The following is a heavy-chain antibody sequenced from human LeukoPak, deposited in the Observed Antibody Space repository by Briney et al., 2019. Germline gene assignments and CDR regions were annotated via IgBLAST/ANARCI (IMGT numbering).Heavy chain of an antibody. CDR3: ARVGVVVAATGNLWFDP. D-gene: IGHD2-15*01. CDR2: ISWNSGDM. V-gene: IGHV3-9*01. Sequence: GGSLRLSCAASGFTFDVHAMHWVRRAPGKGLEWVSGISWNSGDMGYADSVKGRVTISRDNAKNSLHLQMNSLRAEDTAVYYCARVGVVVAATGNLWFDPWGQGTLVTVSS. J-gene: IGHJ5*02. CDR1: GFTFDVHA.